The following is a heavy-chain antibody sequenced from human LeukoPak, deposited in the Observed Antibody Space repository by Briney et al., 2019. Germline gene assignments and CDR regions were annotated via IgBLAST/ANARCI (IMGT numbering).Heavy chain of an antibody. D-gene: IGHD3-9*01. CDR1: GGSISSYY. CDR3: ARQRYDILTGYLYYFDY. V-gene: IGHV4-59*08. J-gene: IGHJ4*02. CDR2: IYYSGST. Sequence: SETLSLTCTVSGGSISSYYWSWIRQPPGKGLEWIGYIYYSGSTNYNPSLKSRVTMSVDTSKNQFSLKVSSVTAADTAVYYCARQRYDILTGYLYYFDYWGQGTLVTVSS.